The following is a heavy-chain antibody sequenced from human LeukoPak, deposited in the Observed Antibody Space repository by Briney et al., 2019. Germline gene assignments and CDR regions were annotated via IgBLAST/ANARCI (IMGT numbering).Heavy chain of an antibody. Sequence: GASVKVSFKASGYTFTSYGISWVRQAPGQGLEWMGWISAYNGNTNYAQKLQGRVTMTTDTSTSTAYMELRSLRSDDTAVYYCAREGKGIYDSSESNWFDPWGQGTLVTVSS. V-gene: IGHV1-18*01. D-gene: IGHD3-22*01. J-gene: IGHJ5*02. CDR3: AREGKGIYDSSESNWFDP. CDR1: GYTFTSYG. CDR2: ISAYNGNT.